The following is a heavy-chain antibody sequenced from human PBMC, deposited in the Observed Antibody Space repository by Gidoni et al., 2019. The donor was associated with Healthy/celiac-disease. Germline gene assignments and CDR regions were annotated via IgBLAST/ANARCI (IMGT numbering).Heavy chain of an antibody. CDR1: GFSLSTSGVG. Sequence: QITLKESGPTLVKPTQTLTLTCTFSGFSLSTSGVGVGWIRQPPGKALEWLALIYWNDDKRYSPSLKSRLTITKDTSKNQVVLTMTNMDPVDTATYYCAHRRSDYYDSSGYYLPTYYFDYWGQGTLVTVSS. CDR3: AHRRSDYYDSSGYYLPTYYFDY. D-gene: IGHD3-22*01. J-gene: IGHJ4*02. V-gene: IGHV2-5*01. CDR2: IYWNDDK.